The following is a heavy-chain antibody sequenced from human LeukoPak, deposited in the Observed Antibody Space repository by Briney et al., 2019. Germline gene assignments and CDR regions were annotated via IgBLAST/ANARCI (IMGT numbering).Heavy chain of an antibody. CDR2: IYYSGST. V-gene: IGHV4-30-4*01. CDR1: GGSISSGDYY. J-gene: IGHJ4*02. CDR3: ARGPYYYDSSGYSGSFGADY. Sequence: SETLSLTCTVSGGSISSGDYYWSWIRQPPGKGLEWIGYIYYSGSTYYNPSLKSRVTISVDTSKNQFSLKLSSVTAADTAVYYCARGPYYYDSSGYSGSFGADYWGQGTLVTVSS. D-gene: IGHD3-22*01.